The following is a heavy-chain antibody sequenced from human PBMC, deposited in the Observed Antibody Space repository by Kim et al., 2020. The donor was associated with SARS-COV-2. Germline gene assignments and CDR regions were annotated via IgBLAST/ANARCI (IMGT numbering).Heavy chain of an antibody. CDR1: GYTFSNYG. D-gene: IGHD2-21*01. V-gene: IGHV1-18*01. CDR3: ARDGLQHPHYHYYGMDV. CDR2: ISAYHGNT. J-gene: IGHJ6*02. Sequence: ASVKVSCQTSGYTFSNYGLSWVRQAPGQGLEWMGWISAYHGNTHYAQKFQGRVTLTTDTSTNTTYMELRSLRSDDTAVYYCARDGLQHPHYHYYGMDVWG.